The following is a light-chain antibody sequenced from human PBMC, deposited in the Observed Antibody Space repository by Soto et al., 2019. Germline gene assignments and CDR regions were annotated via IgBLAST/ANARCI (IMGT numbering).Light chain of an antibody. J-gene: IGLJ2*01. CDR3: SSYRKTTFPHVV. V-gene: IGLV2-14*01. Sequence: QSALTQPASVSGSPGQSITISCTGTSSDIGADDFVSWYQHHPDKTPKLIIFEVTYRPTGISHRFSASKSGNTASLTISGLEAEDEAFYYCSSYRKTTFPHVVFGGGTKL. CDR1: SSDIGADDF. CDR2: EVT.